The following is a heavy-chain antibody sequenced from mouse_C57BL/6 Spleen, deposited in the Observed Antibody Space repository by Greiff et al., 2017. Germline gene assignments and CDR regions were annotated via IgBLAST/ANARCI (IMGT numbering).Heavy chain of an antibody. J-gene: IGHJ3*01. CDR1: GYTFTSYT. CDR2: INPSSGYT. Sequence: QVQLQQSGAELARPGASVKMSCKASGYTFTSYTMHWVKQRPGQGLEWIGYINPSSGYTKYNQKFKDKATLTADKSSSTAYMQLSSLTSEDSAVYYCARVGNYDVFAYWGQGTLVTVSA. V-gene: IGHV1-4*01. D-gene: IGHD2-1*01. CDR3: ARVGNYDVFAY.